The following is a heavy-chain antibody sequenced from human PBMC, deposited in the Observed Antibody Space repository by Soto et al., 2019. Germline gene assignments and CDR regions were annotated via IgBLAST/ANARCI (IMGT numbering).Heavy chain of an antibody. D-gene: IGHD2-2*01. J-gene: IGHJ5*02. V-gene: IGHV4-34*01. CDR3: ARLNQQLDNWFDP. CDR2: INHSGST. Sequence: PSETLSLTCAVYGGSFSGYYWSWIRQPPGKGLEWIGEINHSGSTYYNPSLKSRVTISVDTSKNQFSLNLSSVTAADTAVYYCARLNQQLDNWFDPWGQGTLVTVSS. CDR1: GGSFSGYY.